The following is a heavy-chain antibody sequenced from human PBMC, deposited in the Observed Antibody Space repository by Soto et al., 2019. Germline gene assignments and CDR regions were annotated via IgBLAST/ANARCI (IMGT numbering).Heavy chain of an antibody. Sequence: QVQLVESGGGVVQPGRSLRLSCAASGFTFSTHGIHWVRQAPGKGLEWVAVVAYDGGSKYYADSVKGRFTASRDNSKNPLYLEMNSLRTEDTAVYYRAQIYCGGGSCYWFVDLWGRGTLVTFSS. V-gene: IGHV3-30*18. J-gene: IGHJ2*01. CDR2: VAYDGGSK. D-gene: IGHD2-15*01. CDR1: GFTFSTHG. CDR3: AQIYCGGGSCYWFVDL.